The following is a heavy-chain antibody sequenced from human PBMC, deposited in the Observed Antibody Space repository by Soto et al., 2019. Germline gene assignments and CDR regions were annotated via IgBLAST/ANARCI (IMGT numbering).Heavy chain of an antibody. J-gene: IGHJ5*02. D-gene: IGHD3-10*01. V-gene: IGHV1-3*01. CDR1: GYTFTSYA. CDR3: ARGKAGVTINWFDP. Sequence: QVQLVQSGAEVKKPGASVKVSCKASGYTFTSYAIHWVRQAPGQRLEWIGWINAGNGNTKYSQKFQGRVTITRDTSASTAYMELSSLRSEDTAVYYCARGKAGVTINWFDPWGQGTLVTVSS. CDR2: INAGNGNT.